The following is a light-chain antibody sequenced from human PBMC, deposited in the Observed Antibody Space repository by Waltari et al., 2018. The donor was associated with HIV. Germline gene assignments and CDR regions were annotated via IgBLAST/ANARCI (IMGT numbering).Light chain of an antibody. CDR3: NSYTSSSHVI. CDR2: DVS. CDR1: SSDVGGYNY. J-gene: IGLJ2*01. V-gene: IGLV2-14*01. Sequence: QSALTQPASVSGSPGQSITISFTGTSSDVGGYNYVPWYQHHPGQAPKLMIFDVSNRPSGVSNRCSGSKSGNTASLTISGLQAEDEADYYCNSYTSSSHVIFGGGTKLTVL.